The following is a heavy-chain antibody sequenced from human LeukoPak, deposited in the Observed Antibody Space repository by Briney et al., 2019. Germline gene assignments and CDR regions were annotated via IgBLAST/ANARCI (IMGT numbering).Heavy chain of an antibody. Sequence: GGSLRLSRAPSRFTSRIYVISCVPPGPQERRECGSGISGSGGSTYYADTVKGRFPTSRENSKNTLYLQMNSLRAEDTAVYYCAKVPGYSYGPSWFDPWGQGTLVTVSS. D-gene: IGHD5-18*01. V-gene: IGHV3-23*01. CDR3: AKVPGYSYGPSWFDP. CDR2: ISGSGGST. CDR1: RFTSRIYV. J-gene: IGHJ5*02.